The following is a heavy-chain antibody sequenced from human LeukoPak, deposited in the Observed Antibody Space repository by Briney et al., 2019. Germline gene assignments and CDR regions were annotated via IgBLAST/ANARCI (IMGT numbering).Heavy chain of an antibody. J-gene: IGHJ6*02. Sequence: GGSLRLSCAASGFTFSSYSMNWVRQAPGKGLEWVSSISSSSSYIYYADSVKGRFTISRDNAKNSLYLQMNSLRGEDTAVYYCARVRGVRGALDVWGQGTTVTVSS. V-gene: IGHV3-21*04. CDR3: ARVRGVRGALDV. CDR2: ISSSSSYI. D-gene: IGHD3-10*01. CDR1: GFTFSSYS.